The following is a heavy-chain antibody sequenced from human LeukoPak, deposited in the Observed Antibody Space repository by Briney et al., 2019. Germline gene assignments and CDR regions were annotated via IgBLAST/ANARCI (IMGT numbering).Heavy chain of an antibody. Sequence: SQTLSLTCTVSGGSISNGDYYWSWIRQPPGKGLEWIGYIYYSGSTYYNPSLKSRVTISVDTSKNQFSLKLSSVTAADTAVYYCARELTSLNAFDIWGQGTMVTVSS. CDR2: IYYSGST. V-gene: IGHV4-30-4*01. D-gene: IGHD4/OR15-4a*01. CDR3: ARELTSLNAFDI. CDR1: GGSISNGDYY. J-gene: IGHJ3*02.